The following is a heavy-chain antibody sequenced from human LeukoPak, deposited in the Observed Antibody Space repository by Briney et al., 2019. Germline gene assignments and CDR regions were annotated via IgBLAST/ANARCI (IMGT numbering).Heavy chain of an antibody. D-gene: IGHD2-15*01. V-gene: IGHV4-59*01. CDR1: GGSISSYY. CDR2: IYYSGST. J-gene: IGHJ4*02. Sequence: PSETLSLTCTVSGGSISSYYWSWIRQPPGKGLEWIGYIYYSGSTNYNPSLKSRVTISVDTSKNQFSRKLSSVTAADTAVYYCARGVDCSGGSCYYFDYWGQGTLVTVSS. CDR3: ARGVDCSGGSCYYFDY.